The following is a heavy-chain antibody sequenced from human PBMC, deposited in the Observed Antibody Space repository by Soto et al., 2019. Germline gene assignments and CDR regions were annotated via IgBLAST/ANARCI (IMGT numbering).Heavy chain of an antibody. D-gene: IGHD6-13*01. CDR2: IRSKAYGGTT. CDR1: GFTFGDYA. CDR3: TRAVNWDSSSWYVAGY. J-gene: IGHJ4*02. V-gene: IGHV3-49*03. Sequence: GGSLRLSCTASGFTFGDYAMSWFRQAPGKGLEWVGFIRSKAYGGTTEYAASVKGRFTISRDDSKSIAYLQMNSLKTEDTAVYYCTRAVNWDSSSWYVAGYWGQGTLVTVSS.